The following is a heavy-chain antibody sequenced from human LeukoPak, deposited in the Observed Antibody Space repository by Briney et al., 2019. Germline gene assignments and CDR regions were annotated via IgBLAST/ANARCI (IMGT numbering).Heavy chain of an antibody. V-gene: IGHV1-69*04. J-gene: IGHJ6*02. CDR1: GGTFSSYA. D-gene: IGHD4-17*01. CDR2: IIPILGIA. CDR3: ASTVTTSYYGMDV. Sequence: SVKASCKASGGTFSSYAISWVRQAPGQGLEWMGRIIPILGIANYAQKFQGRVTITADKSTSTAYMELSSLRSEDTAVYYCASTVTTSYYGMDVWGQGTTVTVSS.